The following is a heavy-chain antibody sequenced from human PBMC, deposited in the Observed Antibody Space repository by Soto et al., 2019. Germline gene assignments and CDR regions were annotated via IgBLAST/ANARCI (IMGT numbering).Heavy chain of an antibody. J-gene: IGHJ6*02. CDR1: GYTFIGYY. Sequence: QVQLVQSGAEVKKTGASVKVSCKASGYTFIGYYIHWVRQAPGQGLEWMGWINPNSGGTNYAQRFQGWGPMTRDRSISTPHMELSRLKPDDTAVYYCARVGGGLASLGYYGMDVWGQGTTVTVSS. V-gene: IGHV1-2*04. D-gene: IGHD3-10*01. CDR3: ARVGGGLASLGYYGMDV. CDR2: INPNSGGT.